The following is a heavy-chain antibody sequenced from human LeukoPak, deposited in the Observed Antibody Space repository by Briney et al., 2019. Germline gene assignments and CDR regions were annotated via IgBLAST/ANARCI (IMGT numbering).Heavy chain of an antibody. D-gene: IGHD6-19*01. Sequence: GASVKVSCKASGYTFTSNGISWVRQAPGQGLEWMGWISAYNGNTNYAQKLQGRVTMTTDTSTSTAYMELRSLRSDDTAVYYCARDAGSGWFRGTPDYWGQGTLVTVSS. CDR3: ARDAGSGWFRGTPDY. CDR2: ISAYNGNT. J-gene: IGHJ4*02. CDR1: GYTFTSNG. V-gene: IGHV1-18*01.